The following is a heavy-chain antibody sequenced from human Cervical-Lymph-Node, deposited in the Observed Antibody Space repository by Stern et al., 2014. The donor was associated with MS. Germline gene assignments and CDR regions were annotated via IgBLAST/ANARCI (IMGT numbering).Heavy chain of an antibody. J-gene: IGHJ4*02. CDR1: GFTVSINY. V-gene: IGHV3-53*01. CDR2: LDSGGTT. CDR3: ARAATGTLFDS. Sequence: EVQLVESGGGLIQPGGSLRLSCAASGFTVSINYMHWVRQAPGKGLEWVSLLDSGGTTKYADSLKGRFTISRDKSKNTLYLQMNSLRAEDTAVYYCARAATGTLFDSWGQGTLVTVSS. D-gene: IGHD6-13*01.